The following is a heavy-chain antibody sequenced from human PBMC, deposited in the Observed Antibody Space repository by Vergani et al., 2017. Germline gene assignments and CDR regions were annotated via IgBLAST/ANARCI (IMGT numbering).Heavy chain of an antibody. CDR3: ARGSGSDFWSGYENEVDY. V-gene: IGHV1-69*06. D-gene: IGHD3-3*01. CDR2: IIPIFGTA. CDR1: GGTFSSYA. Sequence: QVQLVQSGAEVKKPGSSVKVSCKASGGTFSSYAISWVRQAPGQGLEWMGGIIPIFGTANYAQKFQGRVTMTRNTSISTAYIELSILRSEDTAVYYCARGSGSDFWSGYENEVDYWGQGTLVTVSS. J-gene: IGHJ4*02.